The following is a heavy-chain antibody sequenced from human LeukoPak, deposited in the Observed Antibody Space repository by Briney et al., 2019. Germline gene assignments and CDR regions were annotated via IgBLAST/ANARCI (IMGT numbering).Heavy chain of an antibody. J-gene: IGHJ4*02. CDR3: ARDRARYDFWSGYCPD. V-gene: IGHV3-33*01. D-gene: IGHD3-3*01. Sequence: PGGSLRLSCAASGFTFSSYGMHWVRQAPGKGLEWVAVIWYDGSNKYYADPVKGRFTISRDNSKDTLYLQMNSLRAEDTAVYYCARDRARYDFWSGYCPDWGQGTLVTVSS. CDR2: IWYDGSNK. CDR1: GFTFSSYG.